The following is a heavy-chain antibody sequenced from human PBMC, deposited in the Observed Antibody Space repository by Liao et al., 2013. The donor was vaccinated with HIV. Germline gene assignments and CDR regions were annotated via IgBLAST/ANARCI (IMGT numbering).Heavy chain of an antibody. Sequence: QVQLQESGPGLVKPSETLSLTCTVSGGSISSYYWSWIRQPPGKGLEWIGYIYYSGSTYYNPSLKSRVTISVDTSKNQFSLKLSSVTAADTAVYYCACIWGYFDYWGQGTLVTVSS. J-gene: IGHJ4*02. V-gene: IGHV4-59*04. D-gene: IGHD2-21*01. CDR1: GGSISSYY. CDR3: ACIWGYFDY. CDR2: IYYSGST.